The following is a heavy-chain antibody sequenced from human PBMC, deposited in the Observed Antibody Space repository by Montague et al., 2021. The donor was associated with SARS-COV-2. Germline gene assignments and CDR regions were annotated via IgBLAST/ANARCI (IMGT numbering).Heavy chain of an antibody. CDR1: GFSFSDYW. CDR2: INTDGSNS. V-gene: IGHV3-74*01. Sequence: SLRLSCAASGFSFSDYWMHWVRQAPGKGLEWVSRINTDGSNSYYTDSVKGRFTISRDNTKNTLYLQMNSLRAEDTAVYYCAREPGSVDGMDGWGQGTPITVSS. CDR3: AREPGSVDGMDG. D-gene: IGHD4-23*01. J-gene: IGHJ6*02.